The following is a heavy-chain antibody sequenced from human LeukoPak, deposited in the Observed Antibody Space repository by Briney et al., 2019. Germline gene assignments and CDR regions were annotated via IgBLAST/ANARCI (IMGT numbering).Heavy chain of an antibody. CDR1: GGSIGSGGYY. CDR2: IYYTGST. V-gene: IGHV4-31*03. Sequence: SETLSLTCTVSGGSIGSGGYYWNWIRQHPGKGLEWIGYIYYTGSTDYNPSLKSRVTISVDTSKNQFSLKLSSVTVADTAVYYCAGDCSSTSCTLPVDYWGQGTLVTVSS. J-gene: IGHJ4*02. CDR3: AGDCSSTSCTLPVDY. D-gene: IGHD2-2*01.